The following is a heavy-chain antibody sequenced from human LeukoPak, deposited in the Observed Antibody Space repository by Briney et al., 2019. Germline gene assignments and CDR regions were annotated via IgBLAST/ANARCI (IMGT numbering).Heavy chain of an antibody. CDR2: IYTSGST. D-gene: IGHD3-22*01. V-gene: IGHV4-4*07. Sequence: SETLSLTCTVSGGSISSYDWSWIRQPVGKGLEWIGRIYTSGSTNYNPSLKSRVTISVDTSKNQFSLKLSSVTAADTAVYYCARDGVVAINWFDPWGQGTLVTVSS. CDR1: GGSISSYD. J-gene: IGHJ5*02. CDR3: ARDGVVAINWFDP.